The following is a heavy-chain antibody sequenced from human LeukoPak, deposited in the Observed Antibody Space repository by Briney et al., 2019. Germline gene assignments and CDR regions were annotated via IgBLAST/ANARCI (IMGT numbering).Heavy chain of an antibody. CDR3: ARKFSYSSSAYNPHYFDF. V-gene: IGHV3-20*04. J-gene: IGHJ4*02. CDR2: INWNGGST. D-gene: IGHD6-6*01. CDR1: GFTFDDYG. Sequence: GGSLRLSCAASGFTFDDYGMTWVRQAPGKGLEWISGINWNGGSTAYADSVRGRFTISRDDAKNSLYLQMNSLRVEDTAMYYCARKFSYSSSAYNPHYFDFWGQGIQVTVAS.